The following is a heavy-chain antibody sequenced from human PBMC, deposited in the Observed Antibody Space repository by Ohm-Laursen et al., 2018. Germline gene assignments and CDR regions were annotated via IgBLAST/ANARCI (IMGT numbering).Heavy chain of an antibody. D-gene: IGHD3-22*01. CDR3: ARFFSRGGYYAFDM. CDR1: GAPISTHY. CDR2: IYYSGST. J-gene: IGHJ3*02. V-gene: IGHV4-59*11. Sequence: SETLSLTCTVSGAPISTHYWSWIRQPPGKGLEWIGYIYYSGSTYYNPSLKSRVSMSVDTSNNQFSLQLRYVTAADTAVYYCARFFSRGGYYAFDMWGQGTKVTVSS.